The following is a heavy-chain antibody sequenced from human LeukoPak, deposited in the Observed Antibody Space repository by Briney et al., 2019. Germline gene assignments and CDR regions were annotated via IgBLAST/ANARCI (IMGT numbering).Heavy chain of an antibody. CDR1: GFTFTDYY. D-gene: IGHD3-10*01. V-gene: IGHV3-23*01. CDR2: ISGSGGTT. CDR3: AKIGDYYGSGSKIDY. Sequence: PGGSLRLSCSASGFTFTDYYMSWIRQAPGKGLEWVSAISGSGGTTYYADSVKGRCIISRDNSKNTLYLQMNSLRAEDTAVYYCAKIGDYYGSGSKIDYWGQGTLVTVSS. J-gene: IGHJ4*02.